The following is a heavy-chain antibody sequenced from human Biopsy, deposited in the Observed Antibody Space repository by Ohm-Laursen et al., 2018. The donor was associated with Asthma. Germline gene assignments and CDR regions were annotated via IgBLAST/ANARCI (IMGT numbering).Heavy chain of an antibody. CDR1: GFTFSSYG. D-gene: IGHD3-3*01. CDR3: ASQSSGPDFWSGYYYFDY. V-gene: IGHV3-30*03. CDR2: ISYDGSNK. J-gene: IGHJ4*02. Sequence: SLRLSCAASGFTFSSYGMHWVRQAPGKGLEWVAVISYDGSNKYYADSVKGRFTISRDNSKNTLYLQMNSLRAEGTAVYYCASQSSGPDFWSGYYYFDYWGQGTLVTVSS.